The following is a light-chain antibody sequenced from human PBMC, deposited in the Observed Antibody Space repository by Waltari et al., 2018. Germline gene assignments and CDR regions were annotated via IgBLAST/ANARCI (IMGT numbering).Light chain of an antibody. CDR3: AAWDDSVNAWL. J-gene: IGLJ3*02. CDR2: NNN. CDR1: SSHIGGNT. Sequence: QPVLLQPPSASGTLGQRVTISCSGSSSHIGGNTVNWYQQFPGAAPKVFIYNNNQRPSGVPVRFSGSKSGTSASLAISGLQSEDEANYYCAAWDDSVNAWLFGGGAKLTVL. V-gene: IGLV1-44*01.